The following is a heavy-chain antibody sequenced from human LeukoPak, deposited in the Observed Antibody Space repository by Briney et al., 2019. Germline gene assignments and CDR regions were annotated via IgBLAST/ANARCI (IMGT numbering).Heavy chain of an antibody. CDR3: AGTGTTSLDAFDI. J-gene: IGHJ3*02. D-gene: IGHD1-1*01. CDR1: GYTFTSYD. CDR2: MNPNSGNT. Sequence: GASVKVSCKASGYTFTSYDINWVRQATGQGLEWMGWMNPNSGNTGYAQKFQGRVTMTRNTSISTAYMELSSLRSEDTAVYYCAGTGTTSLDAFDIWGQGTMVTVSS. V-gene: IGHV1-8*01.